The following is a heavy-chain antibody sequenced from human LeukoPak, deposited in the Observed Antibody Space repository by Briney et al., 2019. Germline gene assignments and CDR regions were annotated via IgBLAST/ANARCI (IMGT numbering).Heavy chain of an antibody. Sequence: SETLSLTCTVSGGSISSYYWSWIRQPPGEGLEWIGYIYYSGTTNYNPSLKSRVTISVDTSKNQFSLKLSSVTAADTAVYYCARSRSSGWYRGFDPWGQGTLVTVSS. V-gene: IGHV4-59*08. CDR3: ARSRSSGWYRGFDP. D-gene: IGHD6-19*01. J-gene: IGHJ5*02. CDR2: IYYSGTT. CDR1: GGSISSYY.